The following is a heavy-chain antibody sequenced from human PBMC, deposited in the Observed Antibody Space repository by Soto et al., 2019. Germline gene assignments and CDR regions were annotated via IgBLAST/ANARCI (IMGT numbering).Heavy chain of an antibody. CDR1: GVTFSALA. J-gene: IGHJ6*02. CDR3: EKKPHGLDV. Sequence: VGSLRLSCAASGVTFSALALSWVRQAPGKGLEWVSSISDSGDSTYYADSVKGRFTISRDNSKSTLYLQMNSLRAEDTAVYYCEKKPHGLDVWGQGTTVTVSS. CDR2: ISDSGDST. V-gene: IGHV3-23*01.